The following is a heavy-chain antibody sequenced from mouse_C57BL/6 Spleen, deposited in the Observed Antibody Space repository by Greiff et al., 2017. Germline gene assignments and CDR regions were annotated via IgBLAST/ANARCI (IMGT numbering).Heavy chain of an antibody. CDR2: IDPSDSYT. CDR1: GYTFTSYW. Sequence: QVQLQQPGAELVKPGASVKLSCKASGYTFTSYWMQWVKQRPGQGLEWIGEIDPSDSYTNYNQKFKGKATLTVDTSSTTAYMQLSSLTSEDSAVYDCAREVNYPFSYWGQGTLVTVSA. J-gene: IGHJ3*01. V-gene: IGHV1-50*01. CDR3: AREVNYPFSY. D-gene: IGHD2-1*01.